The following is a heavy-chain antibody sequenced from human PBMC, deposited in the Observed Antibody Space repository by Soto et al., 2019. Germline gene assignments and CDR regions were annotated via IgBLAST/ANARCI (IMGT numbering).Heavy chain of an antibody. V-gene: IGHV4-59*01. CDR3: ARGNNWILN. Sequence: LSLTCTVTGGSINSYYWSWIRQPPGKGLEWIGYIYYSGSTNYNPSFKSRVAISVDTSKNQFSLKLSSVTAADTAVYYCARGNNWILNWGQGTLVTVSS. CDR1: GGSINSYY. D-gene: IGHD1-20*01. CDR2: IYYSGST. J-gene: IGHJ4*02.